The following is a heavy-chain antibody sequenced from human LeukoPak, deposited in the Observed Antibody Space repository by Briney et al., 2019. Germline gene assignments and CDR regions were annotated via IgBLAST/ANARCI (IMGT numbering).Heavy chain of an antibody. CDR2: ISGSGSDT. CDR1: GFTFSHSA. D-gene: IGHD5-12*01. J-gene: IGHJ4*02. CDR3: AKNRWGSVATPDS. Sequence: PGGSLRLSCAASGFTFSHSAMSWVRQAPGKGLEWISTISGSGSDTDYADSVRGRLIISRDNSKNTLYLQMNSLRTEDTALYYCAKNRWGSVATPDSWGQGTLVTVSS. V-gene: IGHV3-23*01.